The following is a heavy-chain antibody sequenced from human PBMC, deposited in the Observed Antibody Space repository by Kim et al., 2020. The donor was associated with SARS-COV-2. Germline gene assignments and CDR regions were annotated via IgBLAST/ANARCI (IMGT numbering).Heavy chain of an antibody. J-gene: IGHJ6*02. D-gene: IGHD2-15*01. Sequence: GGSLRLSCAASGFTFSSYWMHWVRQAPGKGLVWVSRINSDGSCTSYADSGKGRFTISRDNAKNTLYLQMNSLRAEDTAVYYCARGDSVVVVAATDERNDYYGMVVEGQGTTVTVSS. CDR2: INSDGSCT. CDR1: GFTFSSYW. CDR3: ARGDSVVVVAATDERNDYYGMVV. V-gene: IGHV3-74*01.